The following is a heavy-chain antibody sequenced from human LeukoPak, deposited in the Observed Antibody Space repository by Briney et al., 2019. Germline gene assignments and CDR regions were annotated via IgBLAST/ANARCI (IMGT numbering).Heavy chain of an antibody. CDR3: ARENYYDSSGCSFDY. D-gene: IGHD3-22*01. V-gene: IGHV3-66*03. J-gene: IGHJ4*02. CDR1: GFTVSSKY. Sequence: GGSLRLSCAASGFTVSSKYMSWVRQAPGKGLEWVSTLYSNGNTYYADSVKGRFTISRDNSKNTLYLQMNSLRAEDTAVYYCARENYYDSSGCSFDYWGQGTLVTVSS. CDR2: LYSNGNT.